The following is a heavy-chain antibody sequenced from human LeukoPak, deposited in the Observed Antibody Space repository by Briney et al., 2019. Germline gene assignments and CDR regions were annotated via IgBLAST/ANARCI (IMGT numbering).Heavy chain of an antibody. J-gene: IGHJ2*01. CDR2: IYYCGTT. V-gene: IGHV4-59*01. CDR1: GRSIRSYH. CDR3: ARMRGVAVAGYWDFDL. D-gene: IGHD6-19*01. Sequence: KASETLSLTCTVSGRSIRSYHWGWFRPPPGKGLEGGGHIYYCGTTNYNPSLRSRDTISADTPKNQVSLKLSSATAADTAVYYCARMRGVAVAGYWDFDLWGRGALVTVS.